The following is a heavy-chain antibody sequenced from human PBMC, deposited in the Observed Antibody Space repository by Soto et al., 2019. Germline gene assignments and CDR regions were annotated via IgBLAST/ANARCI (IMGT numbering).Heavy chain of an antibody. D-gene: IGHD3-22*01. CDR3: ARDVLETTYYYDSSGYGDI. Sequence: QVQLVESGGGVVQPGRSLRLSCAASGFTFSSYAMHWVRQAPGKGLEWVAVISYDGSNKYYADSVKGRFTISRDNFKNTLYLQMNSLRAEDTAVYYCARDVLETTYYYDSSGYGDIWGQGTMVTVSS. J-gene: IGHJ3*02. CDR1: GFTFSSYA. CDR2: ISYDGSNK. V-gene: IGHV3-30-3*01.